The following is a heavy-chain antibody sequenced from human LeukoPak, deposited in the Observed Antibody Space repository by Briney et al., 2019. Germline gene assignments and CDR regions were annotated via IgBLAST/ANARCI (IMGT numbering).Heavy chain of an antibody. V-gene: IGHV3-7*01. Sequence: GGSLRLSCAASGFRFNTYWMSWVRQAPGKGLEWVANIKQDGNEKYYADSVKGRFTISRDNGKNPLDLQMNSLRAEDTAVYYCARERERFLNLWGQGTLVTVSS. CDR3: ARERERFLNL. CDR2: IKQDGNEK. CDR1: GFRFNTYW. D-gene: IGHD3-3*01. J-gene: IGHJ5*02.